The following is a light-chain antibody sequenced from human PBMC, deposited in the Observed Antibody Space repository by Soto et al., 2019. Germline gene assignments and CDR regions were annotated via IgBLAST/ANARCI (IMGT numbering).Light chain of an antibody. CDR3: AAWDDRACGVV. CDR2: TNN. Sequence: QSVLTQPPSASGAPGQRVTISCSGSSSNIGSHIVNWYQQVPGTAPKLLIYTNNQRPAGVPDRCSGAKSGTSASLAISGLQAEDEADYYCAAWDDRACGVVFGGGTKLTVL. V-gene: IGLV1-44*01. CDR1: SSNIGSHI. J-gene: IGLJ2*01.